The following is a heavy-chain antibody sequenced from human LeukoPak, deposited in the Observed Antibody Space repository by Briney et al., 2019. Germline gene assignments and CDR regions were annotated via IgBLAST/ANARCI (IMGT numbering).Heavy chain of an antibody. CDR1: GGSISCSSYY. CDR2: IYYSGST. D-gene: IGHD1-26*01. CDR3: ARDQIVGATYFFDY. J-gene: IGHJ4*02. V-gene: IGHV4-39*07. Sequence: SETLSLTCTVSGGSISCSSYYWGWIRQPPGKGLEWIGSIYYSGSTYYNPSLKSRVTVSVDTSKNQFSLKLSSVTAADTAVYYCARDQIVGATYFFDYWGQGTLVTVSS.